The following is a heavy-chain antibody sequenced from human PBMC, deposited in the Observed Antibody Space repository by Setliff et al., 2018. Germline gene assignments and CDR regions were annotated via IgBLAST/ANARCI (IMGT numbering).Heavy chain of an antibody. V-gene: IGHV4-34*01. J-gene: IGHJ6*03. CDR3: ARGSGSVLPNYYYFNYMDV. CDR2: INHSGST. CDR1: GGSFSGYY. Sequence: PSETLSLTCAVYGGSFSGYYWSWIRQPPGKGLEWIGEINHSGSTNYNQSLKSRVTLSVDTSKNQFSLQLTSVTAADTAIYYCARGSGSVLPNYYYFNYMDVWGKGTTVTVSS. D-gene: IGHD1-26*01.